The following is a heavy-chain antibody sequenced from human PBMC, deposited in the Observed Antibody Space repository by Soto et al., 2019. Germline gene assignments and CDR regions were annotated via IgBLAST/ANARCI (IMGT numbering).Heavy chain of an antibody. V-gene: IGHV4-39*01. CDR1: GGSISSSSYY. J-gene: IGHJ6*03. D-gene: IGHD3-10*01. CDR2: IYYSGST. CDR3: ASSVQLSYYMDV. Sequence: TLSLTCTVSGGSISSSSYYWGWIRQPPGKGLEWIGSIYYSGSTYYNPSLKSRVTISVDTSKNQFSLKLSSVTAADTAVYYCASSVQLSYYMDVWGKGTTVTVSS.